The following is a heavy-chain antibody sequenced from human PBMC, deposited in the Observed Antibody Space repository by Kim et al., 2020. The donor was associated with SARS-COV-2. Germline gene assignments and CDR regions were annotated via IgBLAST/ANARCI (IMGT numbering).Heavy chain of an antibody. CDR2: ISGSGGST. V-gene: IGHV3-23*01. CDR1: GFTFSSYA. J-gene: IGHJ6*02. Sequence: GGSLRLSCAASGFTFSSYAMSWVRQAPGKGLEWVSAISGSGGSTYYADSVKGRFTISRDNSKNTLYLQMNSLRAEDTAVYYCAKPGPDIVVVPAAIDYYYYGMDVWGQGTTVTVSS. CDR3: AKPGPDIVVVPAAIDYYYYGMDV. D-gene: IGHD2-2*02.